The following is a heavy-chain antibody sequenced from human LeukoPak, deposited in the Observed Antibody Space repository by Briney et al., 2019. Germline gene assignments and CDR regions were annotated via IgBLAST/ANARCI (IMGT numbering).Heavy chain of an antibody. D-gene: IGHD6-13*01. Sequence: GGSLRLSCAASGFTISSYWMNWVRQAPGKGLVWVSRIKSDGSTSYADSVKGRFTISRDNSKNTLYLQMNSLRAEDTAVYYCARDLAAAVDWGQGTLVTVSS. J-gene: IGHJ4*02. CDR1: GFTISSYW. CDR2: IKSDGST. V-gene: IGHV3-74*01. CDR3: ARDLAAAVD.